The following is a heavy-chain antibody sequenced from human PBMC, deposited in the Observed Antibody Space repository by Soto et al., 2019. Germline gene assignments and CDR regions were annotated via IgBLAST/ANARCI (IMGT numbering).Heavy chain of an antibody. J-gene: IGHJ1*01. CDR3: AKDGGEPVTFGGYFQR. CDR1: GFSFSSYA. V-gene: IGHV3-23*01. Sequence: EVQLLESGGGLVQPGGSLRLSCAASGFSFSSYAMSWVRQAPGKGLEWVSAISGSGGTTYYADSVKGRFTISRDNSKNTLYLQMNSLRAEGTAVYYCAKDGGEPVTFGGYFQRWGQGNLVTVSS. CDR2: ISGSGGTT. D-gene: IGHD3-16*01.